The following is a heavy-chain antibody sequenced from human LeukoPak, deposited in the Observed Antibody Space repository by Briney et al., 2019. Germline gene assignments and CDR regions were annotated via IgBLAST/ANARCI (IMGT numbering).Heavy chain of an antibody. CDR3: AKVTPVAAAGPHYYYYYGMDV. CDR2: ISYDGSNK. J-gene: IGHJ6*02. CDR1: GFTFSSYG. V-gene: IGHV3-30*18. Sequence: PGGSLRLSCAASGFTFSSYGMHWVRQAPGKGLEWVAVISYDGSNKYYADSVKGRFTISRDNSKNTLYLQMNSLRAEDTAVYYCAKVTPVAAAGPHYYYYYGMDVWGQGTTVTVSS. D-gene: IGHD6-13*01.